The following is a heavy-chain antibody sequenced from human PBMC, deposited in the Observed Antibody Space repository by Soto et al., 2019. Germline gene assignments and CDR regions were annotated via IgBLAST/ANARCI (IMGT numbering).Heavy chain of an antibody. CDR1: GDSMTTVGYY. CDR2: ISYSGST. V-gene: IGHV4-31*03. Sequence: QVQLQESGPGLVKPSQTLSLTCTVSGDSMTTVGYYWTWIRQHPGQGLEWIGFISYSGSTYYSSSLKGRVAISADTSNNPFSLKLNSVTAADTAVYYGTRGDYWGQGTLVTVSS. CDR3: TRGDY. J-gene: IGHJ4*02.